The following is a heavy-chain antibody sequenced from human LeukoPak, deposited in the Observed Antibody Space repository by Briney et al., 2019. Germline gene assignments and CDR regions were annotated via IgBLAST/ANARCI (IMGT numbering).Heavy chain of an antibody. CDR2: INPNSGGT. Sequence: GASVKVSCKASGYTFTGYYMHWVRQAPGQGLEWMGWINPNSGGTNYAQKFQGRVTMTRDTSISTAYMELSRLRSDDTAVYYCARARTMIVVVPDYWGQGTLVTVSS. CDR1: GYTFTGYY. D-gene: IGHD3-22*01. CDR3: ARARTMIVVVPDY. V-gene: IGHV1-2*02. J-gene: IGHJ4*02.